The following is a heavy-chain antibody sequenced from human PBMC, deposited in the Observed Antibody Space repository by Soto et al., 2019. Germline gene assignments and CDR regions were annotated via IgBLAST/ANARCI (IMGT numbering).Heavy chain of an antibody. V-gene: IGHV3-30*18. D-gene: IGHD6-13*01. CDR2: ISYDGSNK. J-gene: IGHJ4*02. Sequence: QVQLVESGGGVVQPGRSLRLSCAASGFTFSSYGMHWVRQAPGKGLEWVAVISYDGSNKYYADSVKGRFTISRDNSMNTLYLQMNSLRAEDTAVYYCAKAAAGTFDYWGQGTLVTVSS. CDR3: AKAAAGTFDY. CDR1: GFTFSSYG.